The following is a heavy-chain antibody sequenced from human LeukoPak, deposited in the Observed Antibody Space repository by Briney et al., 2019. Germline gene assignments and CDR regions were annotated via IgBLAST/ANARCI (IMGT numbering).Heavy chain of an antibody. Sequence: PGGSLRLSCAASGFTFSSYGMHWVRQAPGKGLEWVAVIWYDGSNKYYADSVKGRFTISRDNSKTTLYLQMNSLRAEDTAVYYCARTYCTNGVCSFGMDVWGQGTTVTVSS. CDR3: ARTYCTNGVCSFGMDV. V-gene: IGHV3-33*01. CDR2: IWYDGSNK. J-gene: IGHJ6*02. CDR1: GFTFSSYG. D-gene: IGHD2-8*01.